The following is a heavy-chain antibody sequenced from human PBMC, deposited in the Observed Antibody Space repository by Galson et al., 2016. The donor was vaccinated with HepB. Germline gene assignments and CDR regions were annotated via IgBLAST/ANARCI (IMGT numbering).Heavy chain of an antibody. Sequence: SLRLSCAASGFTFSSHAMHWVRQVPGKGLEWLAAIWYDESTLYNADPVKGRFTISRDNSKNMLYLQMNSLRVEDTAVYYCARADYGDYDDDGGGAWGQGALVTVSS. D-gene: IGHD4-17*01. CDR3: ARADYGDYDDDGGGA. V-gene: IGHV3-33*01. CDR1: GFTFSSHA. J-gene: IGHJ5*02. CDR2: IWYDESTL.